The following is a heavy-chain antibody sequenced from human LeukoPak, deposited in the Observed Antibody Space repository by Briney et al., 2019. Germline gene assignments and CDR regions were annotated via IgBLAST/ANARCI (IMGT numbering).Heavy chain of an antibody. Sequence: PGRSLRLSCAASGFTFSSYGMHWVRQAPGKGLEWVANIKQDGSEKYYVDSVKGRFTISRDNAKNSLFLQMNSLRAEDTAVYYCARGGLIAAAEDYWGQGTLVTVSS. CDR2: IKQDGSEK. D-gene: IGHD6-13*01. CDR1: GFTFSSYG. V-gene: IGHV3-7*01. J-gene: IGHJ4*02. CDR3: ARGGLIAAAEDY.